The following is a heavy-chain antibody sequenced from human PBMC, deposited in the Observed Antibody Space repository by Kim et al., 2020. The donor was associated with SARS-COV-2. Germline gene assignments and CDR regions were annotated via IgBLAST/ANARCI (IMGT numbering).Heavy chain of an antibody. D-gene: IGHD3-9*01. CDR2: INPNSGGT. Sequence: ASVKVSCKASGYTFTGYYMHWVRQAPGQGLEWMGWINPNSGGTNYAQKFQGRVTMTRDTSISTAYMELSRLRSDDTAVYYCAREARGDDILTQRGWFDPWGQGTLVTVSS. V-gene: IGHV1-2*02. J-gene: IGHJ5*02. CDR3: AREARGDDILTQRGWFDP. CDR1: GYTFTGYY.